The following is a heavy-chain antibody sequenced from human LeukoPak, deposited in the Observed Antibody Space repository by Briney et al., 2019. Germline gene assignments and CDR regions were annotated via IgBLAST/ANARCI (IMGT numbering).Heavy chain of an antibody. D-gene: IGHD6-19*01. CDR1: GGSFSGYY. Sequence: SETLSLTCAVYGGSFSGYYWSWIRQPPGKGLEWIGEINHSGSTNYNPSLKSRVTISVDTSKNQFSLRLSSVTAADTAMYYCVKSGGYGLIDYWGQGTLVTISS. CDR3: VKSGGYGLIDY. V-gene: IGHV4-34*01. CDR2: INHSGST. J-gene: IGHJ4*02.